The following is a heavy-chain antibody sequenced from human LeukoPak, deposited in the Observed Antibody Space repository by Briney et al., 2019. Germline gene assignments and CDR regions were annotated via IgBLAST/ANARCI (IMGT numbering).Heavy chain of an antibody. Sequence: SETLSLTCTASGGSISSSSYYWGWIRQPPGKGLEWIGSIYYSGSTYYNPSLKSRVTISVDTSKNQFSLKLSSVTAADTAVYYCARTPDQRWLQLAVDYWGQGTLVTVSS. J-gene: IGHJ4*02. D-gene: IGHD5-24*01. CDR1: GGSISSSSYY. CDR3: ARTPDQRWLQLAVDY. V-gene: IGHV4-39*01. CDR2: IYYSGST.